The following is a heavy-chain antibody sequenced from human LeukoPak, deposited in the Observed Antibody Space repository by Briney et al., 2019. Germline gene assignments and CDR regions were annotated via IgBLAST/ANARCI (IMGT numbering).Heavy chain of an antibody. J-gene: IGHJ6*02. D-gene: IGHD3-9*01. V-gene: IGHV3-74*01. Sequence: GGSLRLSCVASGFTFSSYWMHWVRQDPRKGLVWVSRISGDGRNINYADSVRGRFTISRDSAKNTLYLQMNTLRVEDTAVYYCTRDLMDYDVSAGLHHYYMDVWGQGTTVTVSS. CDR3: TRDLMDYDVSAGLHHYYMDV. CDR1: GFTFSSYW. CDR2: ISGDGRNI.